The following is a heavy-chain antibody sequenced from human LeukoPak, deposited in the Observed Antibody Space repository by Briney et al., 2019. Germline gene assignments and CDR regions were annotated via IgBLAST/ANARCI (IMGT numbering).Heavy chain of an antibody. V-gene: IGHV3-7*01. Sequence: GGSLRLSCAASGFSFSYYWMSWVRQAPGKGLEWVANIKQDGSEKYFVDSVKGRFTISRDNAKKSLYLQMNSLRVEDTAVYYCARDAEVGTLFGVLSRYNWFDPWGQGALVTVSS. D-gene: IGHD3-3*01. CDR1: GFSFSYYW. CDR2: IKQDGSEK. CDR3: ARDAEVGTLFGVLSRYNWFDP. J-gene: IGHJ5*02.